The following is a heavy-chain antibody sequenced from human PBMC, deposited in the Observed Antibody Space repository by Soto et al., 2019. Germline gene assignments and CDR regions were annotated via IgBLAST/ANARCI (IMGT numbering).Heavy chain of an antibody. V-gene: IGHV4-39*01. CDR3: ARQLRSSSWARWCDP. CDR1: GGSISSSSYY. CDR2: IYYSGST. Sequence: QLQLQESGPGLVKPSETLSLTCTVSGGSISSSSYYWGWIRQPPGKGLEWIGSIYYSGSTYYNPSLKSRVTRAVDTSKNQCSLKLRAGTAADTAVYYCARQLRSSSWARWCDPWGQGTLVTVSS. J-gene: IGHJ5*02. D-gene: IGHD6-13*01.